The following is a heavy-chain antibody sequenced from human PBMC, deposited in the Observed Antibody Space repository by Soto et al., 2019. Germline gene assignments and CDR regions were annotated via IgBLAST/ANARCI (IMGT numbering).Heavy chain of an antibody. CDR3: ARGIAAAGTVISDYYGMDV. Sequence: QVQLVQSGAEVKKPGSSVKVSCKASGGTFSSYAISWVRQAPGQGLEWMGGIIPIFGTANYAQTFQGGVTITADETTSTAYMVLGSVRSENTAVYYCARGIAAAGTVISDYYGMDVWGQGTTVTVSS. CDR2: IIPIFGTA. CDR1: GGTFSSYA. J-gene: IGHJ6*02. D-gene: IGHD6-13*01. V-gene: IGHV1-69*01.